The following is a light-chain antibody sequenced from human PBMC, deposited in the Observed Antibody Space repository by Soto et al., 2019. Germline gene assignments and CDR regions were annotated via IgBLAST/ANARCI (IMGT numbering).Light chain of an antibody. CDR1: SSDVGTYNL. J-gene: IGLJ1*01. CDR2: EGS. V-gene: IGLV2-23*03. Sequence: QSVLTQPASVSGSPGQSITISCTGTSSDVGTYNLVSWYQQEPGKAPKLMIFEGSKRPSGVSNRFSGSKSGNTASLTISGLQAEDEADYYCCSYAGSGTLVFGTGTKVTVL. CDR3: CSYAGSGTLV.